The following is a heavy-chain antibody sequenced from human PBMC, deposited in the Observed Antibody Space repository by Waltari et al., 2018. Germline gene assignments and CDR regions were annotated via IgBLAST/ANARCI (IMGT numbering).Heavy chain of an antibody. V-gene: IGHV3-9*01. Sequence: EVQLVESGGGLVQPGRSLRLSCAASGFTFDDYAMYWVRQAPGKGLEWVSGISWNSGSIGYADSVKGRFTISRDNAKNSLYLQMNSLRAEDTALYYCAKALWFGELSNFDYWGQGTLVTVSS. CDR1: GFTFDDYA. J-gene: IGHJ4*02. CDR3: AKALWFGELSNFDY. D-gene: IGHD3-10*01. CDR2: ISWNSGSI.